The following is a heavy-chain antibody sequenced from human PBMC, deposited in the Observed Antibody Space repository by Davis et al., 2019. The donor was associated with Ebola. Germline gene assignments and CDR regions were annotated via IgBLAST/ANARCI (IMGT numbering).Heavy chain of an antibody. Sequence: GESLKISCADSVITFSSYAMTWVRQAPGKGLEWVSAISGSGGTTYYAGSVKGRLTVSRDNSKKTMYLQMNSLRAEDTAVYYCARNPPYCTNGVCYNLESPSVYWGQGTLVTVSS. CDR3: ARNPPYCTNGVCYNLESPSVY. V-gene: IGHV3-23*01. CDR1: VITFSSYA. CDR2: ISGSGGTT. J-gene: IGHJ4*02. D-gene: IGHD2-8*01.